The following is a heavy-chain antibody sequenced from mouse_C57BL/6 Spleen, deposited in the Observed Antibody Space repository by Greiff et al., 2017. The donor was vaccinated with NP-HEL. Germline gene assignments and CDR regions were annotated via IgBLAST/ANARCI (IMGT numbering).Heavy chain of an antibody. CDR2: IHPNSGST. CDR1: GYTFTSYW. Sequence: QVQLQQPGAELVKPGASVKLSCKASGYTFTSYWMHWVKQRPGQGLEWIGMIHPNSGSTNYNEKFKSKATLTVDKSSSTAYMQLSSLTSEDSAVYYCAKGITTVVATGYYAMDYWGQGTSVTVSS. D-gene: IGHD1-1*01. CDR3: AKGITTVVATGYYAMDY. V-gene: IGHV1-64*01. J-gene: IGHJ4*01.